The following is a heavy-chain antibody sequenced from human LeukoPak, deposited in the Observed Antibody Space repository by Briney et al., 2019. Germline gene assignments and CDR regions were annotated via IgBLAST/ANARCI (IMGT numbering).Heavy chain of an antibody. J-gene: IGHJ4*02. D-gene: IGHD3-22*01. V-gene: IGHV3-7*01. CDR1: GFTFSSYW. CDR3: ARPRTYYYDSSGYYGE. Sequence: PGGSLRLSCAASGFTFSSYWMSWVRQAPGKGLEWVANIKQDGSEKYYVDSVKGRFTISRDNAKNSLYLQMNSLRAEDTAVYYCARPRTYYYDSSGYYGEWGQGTLVTVSS. CDR2: IKQDGSEK.